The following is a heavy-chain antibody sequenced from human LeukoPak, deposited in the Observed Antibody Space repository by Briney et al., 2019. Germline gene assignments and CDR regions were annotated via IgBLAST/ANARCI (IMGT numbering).Heavy chain of an antibody. CDR3: ARDHSSGQHSNSDY. CDR2: ISYDGGNK. D-gene: IGHD3-22*01. V-gene: IGHV3-30*04. CDR1: GFTFNYYA. Sequence: PGGSLRLSCAASGFTFNYYAMHWVRQAPGTGLEWVAVISYDGGNKFYADSVKGRFTISRDNSKNTLYLQMNSLRPEDTAVYYCARDHSSGQHSNSDYWGQGTLVTVSS. J-gene: IGHJ4*02.